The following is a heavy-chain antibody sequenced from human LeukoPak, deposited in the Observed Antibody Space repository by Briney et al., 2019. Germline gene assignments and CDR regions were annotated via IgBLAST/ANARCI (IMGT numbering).Heavy chain of an antibody. D-gene: IGHD3-22*01. CDR1: GYTFTSYY. CDR3: ATAHTPGLYDSSGYPTN. Sequence: GASVKVSCKASGYTFTSYYMHWVRQAPGKGLEWMGGFDPEDGETIYAQKFQGRVTMTEDTSTDTAYMELSSLRSEDTAVYYCATAHTPGLYDSSGYPTNWGQGTLVTVSS. V-gene: IGHV1-24*01. CDR2: FDPEDGET. J-gene: IGHJ4*02.